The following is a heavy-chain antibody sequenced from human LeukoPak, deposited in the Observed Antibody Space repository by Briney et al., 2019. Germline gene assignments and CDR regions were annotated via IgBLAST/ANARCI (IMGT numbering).Heavy chain of an antibody. Sequence: GGSLRLSCVGSGFTFSDAWMSWVRQAPGKGLEWVGRIKSKSEGGTIDYAAPVKGRFTISRDDSRNTLYLQMNSLKTEDTAVYYCTTRRQDGWWGQGTLVTVS. CDR2: IKSKSEGGTI. D-gene: IGHD2-15*01. J-gene: IGHJ4*02. CDR3: TTRRQDGW. CDR1: GFTFSDAW. V-gene: IGHV3-15*01.